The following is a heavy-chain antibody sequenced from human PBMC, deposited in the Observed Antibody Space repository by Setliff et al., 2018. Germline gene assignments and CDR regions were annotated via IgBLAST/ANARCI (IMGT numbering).Heavy chain of an antibody. Sequence: SEPLSLTCTVSGVSIRSYYWSWIRQPPGKGLEWIGYIFYSGSSNYNPSLQSRVSISVDTSKNQLSLKLDSLTAADTAVYFCARLPRTVTHFDYWGQGALVT. CDR1: GVSIRSYY. J-gene: IGHJ4*02. V-gene: IGHV4-59*01. CDR2: IFYSGSS. CDR3: ARLPRTVTHFDY. D-gene: IGHD4-17*01.